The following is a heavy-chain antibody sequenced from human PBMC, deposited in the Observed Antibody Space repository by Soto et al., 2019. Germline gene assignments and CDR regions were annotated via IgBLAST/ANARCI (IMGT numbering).Heavy chain of an antibody. CDR2: IYPGDSDT. V-gene: IGHV5-51*01. Sequence: GESLKISCKGSGYSFTSYWIGWVRQMPGKGLEWLGIIYPGDSDTRYSPSFQGQVTISADKSISTAYLQWSSLKASDTAMYYCARSRVRNSNGMDVWGQGTTVTGSS. CDR3: ARSRVRNSNGMDV. J-gene: IGHJ6*02. CDR1: GYSFTSYW. D-gene: IGHD3-10*01.